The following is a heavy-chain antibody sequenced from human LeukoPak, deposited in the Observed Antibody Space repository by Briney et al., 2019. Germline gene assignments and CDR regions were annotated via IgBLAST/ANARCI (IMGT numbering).Heavy chain of an antibody. D-gene: IGHD6-19*01. Sequence: GGSLRLSCAASGFTFDDYGMSWVRQAPGKGLEGVSDINWNAGTTNYADSVKGRFTISRDNAKNSLYLQMNSLRAEDTALYYCARGAFYSSGWYENYWGQGALVTVSS. CDR3: ARGAFYSSGWYENY. V-gene: IGHV3-20*04. CDR2: INWNAGTT. CDR1: GFTFDDYG. J-gene: IGHJ4*02.